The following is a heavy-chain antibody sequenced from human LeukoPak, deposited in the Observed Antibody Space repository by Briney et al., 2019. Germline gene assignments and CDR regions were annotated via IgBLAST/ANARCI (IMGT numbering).Heavy chain of an antibody. J-gene: IGHJ4*02. CDR2: INPDNGGT. CDR3: AREEGSGCYDS. V-gene: IGHV1-2*02. D-gene: IGHD6-19*01. CDR1: GYTFTGYY. Sequence: ASVTVSCKASGYTFTGYYMHWVRQAPGQGLEWMGWINPDNGGTNYAQKFQGRVTMTRDVSISTAYMELSRLRSDDTAVYYCAREEGSGCYDSWGQGTMLTVSS.